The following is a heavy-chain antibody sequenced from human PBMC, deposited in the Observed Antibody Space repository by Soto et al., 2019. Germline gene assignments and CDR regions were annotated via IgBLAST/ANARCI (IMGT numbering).Heavy chain of an antibody. CDR2: IWYDGSNK. CDR3: AREGTYCSGGSCYPHFDY. Sequence: QVQLVESGGGVVQPGRSLRLSCAASGFTFSSYGMHWVRQAPGKGLEWVAVIWYDGSNKYYADSVKGRFTISRDNSKNTLYLQWKGLRAEDTAVYYCAREGTYCSGGSCYPHFDYWGQGTLVTVSS. D-gene: IGHD2-15*01. V-gene: IGHV3-33*01. J-gene: IGHJ4*02. CDR1: GFTFSSYG.